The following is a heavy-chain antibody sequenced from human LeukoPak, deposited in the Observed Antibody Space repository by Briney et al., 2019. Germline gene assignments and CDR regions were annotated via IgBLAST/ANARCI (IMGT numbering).Heavy chain of an antibody. Sequence: PGGSLRLSCAASGLTFSSYGMHWVRQAPGKGLEWVAVISYDGSNKYYADSVKGRFTISRDNSKNTLYLQMNSLRAEDTAVYYCAKDRKFVVVPAKIRGTLPYYYYYYGMDVWGQGTTVTVSS. V-gene: IGHV3-30*18. CDR1: GLTFSSYG. D-gene: IGHD2-2*01. CDR3: AKDRKFVVVPAKIRGTLPYYYYYYGMDV. CDR2: ISYDGSNK. J-gene: IGHJ6*02.